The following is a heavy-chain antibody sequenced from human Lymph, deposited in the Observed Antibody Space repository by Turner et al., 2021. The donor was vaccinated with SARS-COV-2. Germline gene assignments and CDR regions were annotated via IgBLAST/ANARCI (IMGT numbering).Heavy chain of an antibody. V-gene: IGHV4-59*01. CDR3: ARETVNNWVDP. Sequence: QVQLQESGPRLVKPLETLSLPCTVSGGSMNSNYWSWIRQPPGKRRAWIGYIYYRGSTNYNPSLKSRVTISVDTSKNQFSLKLTAVTAADTAIYYCARETVNNWVDPWGQGILVTVSS. CDR1: GGSMNSNY. D-gene: IGHD2-21*02. CDR2: IYYRGST. J-gene: IGHJ5*02.